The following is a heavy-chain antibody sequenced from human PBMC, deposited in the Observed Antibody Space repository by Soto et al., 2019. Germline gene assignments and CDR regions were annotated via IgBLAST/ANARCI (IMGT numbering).Heavy chain of an antibody. CDR1: CGSIRSGGYY. CDR2: IYYSGST. J-gene: IGHJ6*02. Sequence: TLSLTCDFSCGSIRSGGYYWSWIRQHPGKGLEWIGYIYYSGSTYYTPSLKSRVTISVDTSKNQFSLKLSSVTAADTAVYYCARAPYDSSGPYYYYYYGMDVWGQGTTVTVSS. CDR3: ARAPYDSSGPYYYYYYGMDV. D-gene: IGHD3-22*01. V-gene: IGHV4-31*11.